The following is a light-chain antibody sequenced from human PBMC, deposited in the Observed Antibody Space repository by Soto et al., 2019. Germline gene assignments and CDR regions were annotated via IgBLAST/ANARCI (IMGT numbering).Light chain of an antibody. CDR2: AAS. CDR1: QSVSSYY. Sequence: EIVLTQSPGTLAVSPGERATLCSRASQSVSSYYLAWYQQKPGQAPRLLIYAASSRATGIPDRFSGGGSGTDFTLTISRLEPEDFAVYYCQQCGSSPWTFGQGTKVDIK. J-gene: IGKJ1*01. V-gene: IGKV3-20*01. CDR3: QQCGSSPWT.